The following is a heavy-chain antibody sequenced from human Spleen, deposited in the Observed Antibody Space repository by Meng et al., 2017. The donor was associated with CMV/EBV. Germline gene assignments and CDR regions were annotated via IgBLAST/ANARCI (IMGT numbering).Heavy chain of an antibody. J-gene: IGHJ4*02. D-gene: IGHD2-2*02. V-gene: IGHV3-53*05. Sequence: GGSLRLSCAASGFTVSSNYMSWVRQAPGKGLEWVSVIYSGGTTYYADSVKGRFTISRDNSRNTLFLQMNSLRIEDTAVYYCARDRCTSTSCYKGVFDYWGQGTLVTVSS. CDR1: GFTVSSNY. CDR2: IYSGGTT. CDR3: ARDRCTSTSCYKGVFDY.